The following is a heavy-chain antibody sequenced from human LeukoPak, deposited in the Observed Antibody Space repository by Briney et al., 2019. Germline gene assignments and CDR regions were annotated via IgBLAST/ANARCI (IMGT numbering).Heavy chain of an antibody. V-gene: IGHV4-59*01. CDR3: ARRQGSGSYYDY. CDR2: IYYSGST. CDR1: GGSISSYY. J-gene: IGHJ4*02. Sequence: PSQTLSLTCTASGGSISSYYWSWIRQPPGKGLEWIGYIYYSGSTNYNPSLKSRVTISVDASKNQFSLKLSSVTAADTAVYYCARRQGSGSYYDYWGQGTLVTVSS. D-gene: IGHD3-10*01.